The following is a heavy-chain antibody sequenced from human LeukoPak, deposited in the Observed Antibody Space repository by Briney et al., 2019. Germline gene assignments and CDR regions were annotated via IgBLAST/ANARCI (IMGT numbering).Heavy chain of an antibody. J-gene: IGHJ4*02. D-gene: IGHD5-12*01. CDR3: ARGIGNSGFNLDY. Sequence: GSLRLSCVVSGFTFSTHGFHWVRQAPGKGLEWVSVIWHDGGRKEYADSVRGRFTISRDNSNLYLQMNSLRAEDTAIYYCARGIGNSGFNLDYWGQGTPVTVSS. CDR2: IWHDGGRK. V-gene: IGHV3-33*01. CDR1: GFTFSTHG.